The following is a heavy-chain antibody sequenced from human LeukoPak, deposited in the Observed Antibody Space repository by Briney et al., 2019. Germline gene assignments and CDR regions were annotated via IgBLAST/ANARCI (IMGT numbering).Heavy chain of an antibody. Sequence: PGGSLRLSCAASGFTVSSNYMSWVRQAPGKGLECVSIIYSGGNTYYADSVKDRFTISRDNSKNTLYLQMNSLRAEDTAVYFCARNRDYYYVMDVWGQGTTVTVSS. V-gene: IGHV3-53*01. CDR3: ARNRDYYYVMDV. J-gene: IGHJ6*02. CDR1: GFTVSSNY. CDR2: IYSGGNT. D-gene: IGHD3-10*01.